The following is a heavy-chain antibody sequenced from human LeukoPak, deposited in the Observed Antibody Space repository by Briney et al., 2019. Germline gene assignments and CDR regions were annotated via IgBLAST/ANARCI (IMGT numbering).Heavy chain of an antibody. J-gene: IGHJ4*02. CDR3: ARSRDNYFDY. V-gene: IGHV3-48*03. CDR2: ISSSGRTI. CDR1: GFTFSFYE. D-gene: IGHD5-24*01. Sequence: QTGGSLRLSCAASGFTFSFYEMNWVRQAPGKGLXXLSYISSSGRTIHDADSVRGRFTISRDNAKNSLYLQMNSLRAEDTAVYYCARSRDNYFDYWGQGTLVTVSS.